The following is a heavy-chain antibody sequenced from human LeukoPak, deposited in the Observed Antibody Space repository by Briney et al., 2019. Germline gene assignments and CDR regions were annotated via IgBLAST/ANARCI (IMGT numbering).Heavy chain of an antibody. D-gene: IGHD3-22*01. Sequence: PGGSLRLSCAASGFTFSTFAMAWVRQVPGKGLEWLGRIKSKTDGETADYAAPVRGRFFISRDDRKDTLYVEINSLKTEDTGIYYCTIVLRPYRGSGYHNWFDPWGRGTLVTVSS. J-gene: IGHJ5*02. CDR2: IKSKTDGETA. V-gene: IGHV3-15*01. CDR1: GFTFSTFA. CDR3: TIVLRPYRGSGYHNWFDP.